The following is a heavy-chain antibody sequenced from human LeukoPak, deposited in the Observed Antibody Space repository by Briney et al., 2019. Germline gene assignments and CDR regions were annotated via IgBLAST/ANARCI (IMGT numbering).Heavy chain of an antibody. CDR3: ARLVGGRITMVRGVKMDC. D-gene: IGHD3-10*01. J-gene: IGHJ4*02. CDR1: GYTFTSYD. CDR2: MNPNSGNT. Sequence: ASVKVSCKASGYTFTSYDINWVRQATGQGLEWMGWMNPNSGNTGYAQKFQGRVTMTRNTSISTAYMELSSLRSEDTVVYYCARLVGGRITMVRGVKMDCWGQGTLVTVSS. V-gene: IGHV1-8*01.